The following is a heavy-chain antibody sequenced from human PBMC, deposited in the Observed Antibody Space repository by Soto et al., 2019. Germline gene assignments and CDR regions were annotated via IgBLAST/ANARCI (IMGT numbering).Heavy chain of an antibody. J-gene: IGHJ4*02. CDR3: ARVGSSGWSPDY. CDR1: GGFISGHY. Sequence: SETLSLTCTVSGGFISGHYWIWIRQSPGEGMEWIGYIFYSGSTTYNNNPSLKSRVTISVDTSKNQFSLRLSSVTAADTAVYYCARVGSSGWSPDYWGQGTPVTVSS. V-gene: IGHV4-59*11. D-gene: IGHD6-19*01. CDR2: IFYSGSTTY.